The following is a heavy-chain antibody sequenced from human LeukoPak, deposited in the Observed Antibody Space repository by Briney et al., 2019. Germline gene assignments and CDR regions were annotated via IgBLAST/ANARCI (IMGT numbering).Heavy chain of an antibody. CDR2: INPNSGGT. D-gene: IGHD3-3*01. J-gene: IGHJ4*02. CDR3: ATSGYYSYYFDY. Sequence: ASVKVSCKASGYTFTSCGISWVRQAPGQGLEWMGWINPNSGGTNYAQKFQGRVTMTRDTSISTAYMELSRLRSDDTAVYYCATSGYYSYYFDYWDQGTLVTVSS. CDR1: GYTFTSCG. V-gene: IGHV1-2*02.